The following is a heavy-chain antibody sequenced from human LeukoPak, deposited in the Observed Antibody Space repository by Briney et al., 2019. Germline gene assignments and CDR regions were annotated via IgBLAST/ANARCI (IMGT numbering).Heavy chain of an antibody. D-gene: IGHD2-15*01. J-gene: IGHJ4*02. CDR1: GGSISSYY. Sequence: SETLSLTCTVSGGSISSYYWSWIRQPAGKGLEWIGRIYTSGSTNYNPSLKSRVTMSVDTSKNQFSLKLSSVTAADTAVYYCARQDIVVVVAAYDGNFDYWGQGTLVTVSS. CDR3: ARQDIVVVVAAYDGNFDY. V-gene: IGHV4-4*07. CDR2: IYTSGST.